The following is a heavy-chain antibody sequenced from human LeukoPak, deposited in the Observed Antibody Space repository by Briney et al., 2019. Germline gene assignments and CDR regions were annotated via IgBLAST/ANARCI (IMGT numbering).Heavy chain of an antibody. J-gene: IGHJ6*02. CDR2: IGTAGDT. D-gene: IGHD3-3*01. CDR1: GFTFSSYD. Sequence: GGSLRLSCAASGFTFSSYDMHWVRQATGKGLEWVSAIGTAGDTYYPGSVKGRSTISRENAKNSLYLQMNSLRAEDTAVYYCARNLWSGYYGRSYGMDVWGQGTTVTVSS. V-gene: IGHV3-13*01. CDR3: ARNLWSGYYGRSYGMDV.